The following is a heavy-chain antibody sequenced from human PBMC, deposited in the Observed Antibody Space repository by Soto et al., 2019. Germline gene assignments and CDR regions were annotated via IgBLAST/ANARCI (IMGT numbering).Heavy chain of an antibody. V-gene: IGHV3-23*01. D-gene: IGHD6-25*01. J-gene: IGHJ4*02. CDR2: ISGSGGST. Sequence: EVQLLESGGGLVQPGGSLRLSCAASGFTFSSYAMSWVRQAPGKGLEWVSAISGSGGSTYYADSVKGRFTISRDNSKNTLYLQMNSLRAEDTAVYYCAIASGSSGCFDYWGQGTLVTVSS. CDR1: GFTFSSYA. CDR3: AIASGSSGCFDY.